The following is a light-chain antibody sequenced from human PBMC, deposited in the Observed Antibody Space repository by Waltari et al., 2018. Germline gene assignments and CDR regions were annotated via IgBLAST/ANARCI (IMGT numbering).Light chain of an antibody. V-gene: IGLV1-51*02. Sequence: QSVLKQPPSVSASPGQRVAISCSGGPSNIGVHCVSWYRQFPGTAPNRLIYEERERPLWGPGGCPGSKLGTSANLHTTGLQAGDEADYYGGTWDSSRSGAGIGGGTQLTVL. CDR2: EER. CDR1: PSNIGVHC. CDR3: GTWDSSRSGAG. J-gene: IGLJ7*01.